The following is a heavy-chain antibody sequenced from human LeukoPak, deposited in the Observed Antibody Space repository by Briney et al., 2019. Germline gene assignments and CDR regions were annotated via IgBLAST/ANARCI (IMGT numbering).Heavy chain of an antibody. CDR1: GGSISSYH. Sequence: SETLSLTCTVSGGSISSYHWSWIRQPAGKGLEWIGRIYTSGSTNYNPSLKSRVTMSVDTSKNQFSLKLSSVTAADTAVYYCARVQVDAVGATEDAFDIWGQGTMVTVSS. D-gene: IGHD1-26*01. J-gene: IGHJ3*02. V-gene: IGHV4-4*07. CDR2: IYTSGST. CDR3: ARVQVDAVGATEDAFDI.